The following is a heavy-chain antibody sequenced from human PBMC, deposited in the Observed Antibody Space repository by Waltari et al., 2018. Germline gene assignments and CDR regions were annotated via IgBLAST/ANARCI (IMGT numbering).Heavy chain of an antibody. V-gene: IGHV4-31*03. CDR1: GGSISSGGYY. J-gene: IGHJ6*03. CDR2: IYYSGST. Sequence: QVQLQESGPGLVKPSQTLSLTCPVSGGSISSGGYYWSWIRQHPGKGLAWIGDIYYSGSTYYTPSLKSRVTISVDTSKNQFSLKLSSVTAADTAVYYCATGAYYYYMDVWGKGTTVTVSS. CDR3: ATGAYYYYMDV.